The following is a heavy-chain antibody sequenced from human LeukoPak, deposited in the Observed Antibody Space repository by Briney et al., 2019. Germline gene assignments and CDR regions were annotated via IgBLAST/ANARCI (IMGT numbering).Heavy chain of an antibody. CDR2: ISSSSSYI. V-gene: IGHV3-21*01. Sequence: PGGSLRLSCAAPGFTFSSYSMSWVRQAPGKGLEWVSSISSSSSYIYYADSVKGRFTISRDNAKNSLYLQMNSLRAEDTAVYYCARVFIYCGGDCYSGEFGYWGQGTLVTVS. J-gene: IGHJ4*02. CDR3: ARVFIYCGGDCYSGEFGY. D-gene: IGHD2-21*02. CDR1: GFTFSSYS.